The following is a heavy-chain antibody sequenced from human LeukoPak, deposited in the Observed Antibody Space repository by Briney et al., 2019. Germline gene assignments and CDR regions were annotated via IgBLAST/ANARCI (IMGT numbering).Heavy chain of an antibody. CDR1: GYTFTAYY. J-gene: IGHJ4*02. V-gene: IGHV1-2*02. D-gene: IGHD3-16*02. CDR3: ARDDSAAMITFGGVITH. Sequence: ASVKVSCKASGYTFTAYYLHWVRQAPGQGLEWMGWINPNTGGANYAQKLQGRVTMTTDTSTSTAYMELRSLRSDDTAVYYCARDDSAAMITFGGVITHWGQGTLVTVSS. CDR2: INPNTGGA.